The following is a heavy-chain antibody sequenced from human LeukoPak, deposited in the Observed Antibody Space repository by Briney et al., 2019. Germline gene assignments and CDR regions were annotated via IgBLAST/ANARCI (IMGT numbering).Heavy chain of an antibody. CDR1: GFTFDDYA. V-gene: IGHV3-9*01. J-gene: IGHJ4*02. CDR3: AKDMSPSIAAAGPGFDY. D-gene: IGHD6-25*01. CDR2: ISWNSGSI. Sequence: QPGRSLRLSCAASGFTFDDYAMHWVRQAPGKGLEWVSGISWNSGSIGYADSVKGRFTISRDNAKNSLYLQMNSLRAEDTALYYCAKDMSPSIAAAGPGFDYWGQGTLVTVSS.